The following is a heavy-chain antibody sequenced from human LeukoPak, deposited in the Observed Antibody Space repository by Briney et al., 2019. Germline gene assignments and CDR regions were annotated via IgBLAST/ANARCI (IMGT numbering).Heavy chain of an antibody. CDR2: INPNTGGT. V-gene: IGHV1-2*06. J-gene: IGHJ4*02. CDR1: GYTFTGYH. Sequence: ASVKVSCKASGYTFTGYHMHWVRQAPGQGLEWMGRINPNTGGTDYAQKFQGRVTMTRDTSISTAYMDLSRLRSDDTAVYYCARIIVVPAATLDSNYLAGVDYWGQGTLVTVSS. CDR3: ARIIVVPAATLDSNYLAGVDY. D-gene: IGHD2-2*01.